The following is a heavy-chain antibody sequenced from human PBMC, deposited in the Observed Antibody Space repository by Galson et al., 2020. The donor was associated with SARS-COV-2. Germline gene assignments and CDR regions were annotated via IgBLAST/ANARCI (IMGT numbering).Heavy chain of an antibody. D-gene: IGHD2-21*02. Sequence: ASVKVSCKASGYTFTSYYLHWVRQAPGQGLEWMGIINPSGDITNYAQKFQGRVSMTRDTSTRTVYMELSSLRSEDTAMYYCAREVGDVVTTTFDYWGQGTLVTVSS. CDR1: GYTFTSYY. CDR2: INPSGDIT. J-gene: IGHJ4*02. V-gene: IGHV1-46*01. CDR3: AREVGDVVTTTFDY.